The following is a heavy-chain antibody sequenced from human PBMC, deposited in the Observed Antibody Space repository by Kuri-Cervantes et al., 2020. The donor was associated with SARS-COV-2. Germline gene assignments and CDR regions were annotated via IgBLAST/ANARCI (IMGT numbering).Heavy chain of an antibody. Sequence: GSLRLSCTVSRGSISSSSYYWGWIRQPPGKGLEWIGSIYYTGNTYYNPSLNSRVTTSVDTSKNQFSLRLSSVTAADTAMYYCARRPREEDHSFHWYFDLWGRGTLVTVSS. CDR1: RGSISSSSYY. J-gene: IGHJ2*01. D-gene: IGHD5-18*01. CDR2: IYYTGNT. CDR3: ARRPREEDHSFHWYFDL. V-gene: IGHV4-39*01.